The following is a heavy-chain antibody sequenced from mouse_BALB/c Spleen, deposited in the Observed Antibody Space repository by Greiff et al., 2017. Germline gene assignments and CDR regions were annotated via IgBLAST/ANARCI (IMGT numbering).Heavy chain of an antibody. CDR2: IWGDGST. CDR1: GFSLSTSG. V-gene: IGHV2-6-7*01. CDR3: ARDGLDGAY. Sequence: QVTLKVSGPGILQPSQTLSLTCSFSGFSLSTSGMGVSWIRQPPGKGLEWLGMIWGDGSTDYNSALKSRLSISKDNSKSQVFLKMNSLQTDDTARYYCARDGLDGAYWGQGTLVTVSA. J-gene: IGHJ3*01.